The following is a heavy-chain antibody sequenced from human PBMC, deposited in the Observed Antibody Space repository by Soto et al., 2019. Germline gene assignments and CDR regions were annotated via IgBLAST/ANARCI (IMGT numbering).Heavy chain of an antibody. D-gene: IGHD4-17*01. CDR1: GFSLTTNAVL. J-gene: IGHJ4*02. V-gene: IGHV2-5*02. Sequence: QITLKESGPTLVTPTQTLTVTCTFSGFSLTTNAVLVGWVRQPPGKALEWLTFIYGDDDKRYSPSLRSRLTITKDTSKNQMVLTMTNMDPADTGTYFCVHRTTVTSEDYWGQGTLVTVSS. CDR3: VHRTTVTSEDY. CDR2: IYGDDDK.